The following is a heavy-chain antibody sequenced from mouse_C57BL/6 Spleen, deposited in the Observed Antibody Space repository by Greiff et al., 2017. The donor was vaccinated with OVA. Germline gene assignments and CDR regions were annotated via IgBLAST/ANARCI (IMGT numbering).Heavy chain of an antibody. J-gene: IGHJ4*01. D-gene: IGHD1-1*01. V-gene: IGHV5-4*01. CDR2: ISDGGSYT. CDR3: ARDPTVVATPNYY. CDR1: GFTFSSYA. Sequence: EVKVEESGGGLVKPGGSLKLSCAASGFTFSSYAMSWVRQTPEKRLEWVATISDGGSYTYYPDNVKGRFTISRDNAKNNLYLQMSHLKSEDTAMYYCARDPTVVATPNYYWGQGTSGTVSS.